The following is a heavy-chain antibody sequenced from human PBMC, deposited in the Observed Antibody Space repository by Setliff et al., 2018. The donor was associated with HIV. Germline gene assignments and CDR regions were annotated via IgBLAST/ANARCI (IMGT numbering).Heavy chain of an antibody. D-gene: IGHD6-19*01. J-gene: IGHJ4*02. Sequence: SETLSLTCAVYGESFSAYFWSWIRQSPGKGLEWIGEINHSGVTNYNPSLKSRLTISVDTSKNQFSLRLRSVTAADTAVYYCATGLTVAPDYWGQGSLVT. V-gene: IGHV4-34*01. CDR1: GESFSAYF. CDR3: ATGLTVAPDY. CDR2: INHSGVT.